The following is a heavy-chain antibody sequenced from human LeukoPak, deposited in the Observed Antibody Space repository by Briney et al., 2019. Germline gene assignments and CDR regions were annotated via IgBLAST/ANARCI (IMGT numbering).Heavy chain of an antibody. CDR1: GGSISSYY. D-gene: IGHD3-22*01. Sequence: SETLSLTCTVSGGSISSYYRSWIRQPPGKGLEWIGYIYYSGSTNYNPSLKSRVTISVDTSKNQFSLRLSSVTAADTAVYYCARLSPMTLDYWGQGTLVTVSS. V-gene: IGHV4-59*08. CDR3: ARLSPMTLDY. J-gene: IGHJ4*02. CDR2: IYYSGST.